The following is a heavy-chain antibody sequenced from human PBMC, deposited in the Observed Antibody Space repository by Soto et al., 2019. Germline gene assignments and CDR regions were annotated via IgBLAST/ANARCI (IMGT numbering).Heavy chain of an antibody. CDR1: GGSFSGYY. CDR3: ARAVMITFGGVIVPYFDY. CDR2: INHSGST. D-gene: IGHD3-16*02. Sequence: SSETLSLTCAVYGGSFSGYYWSWIRQPPGKGLEWIGEINHSGSTNYNPSLKSRVTTSVDTSKNQFSLKLSSVTAADTAVYYCARAVMITFGGVIVPYFDYWGQGTLVTVS. V-gene: IGHV4-34*01. J-gene: IGHJ4*02.